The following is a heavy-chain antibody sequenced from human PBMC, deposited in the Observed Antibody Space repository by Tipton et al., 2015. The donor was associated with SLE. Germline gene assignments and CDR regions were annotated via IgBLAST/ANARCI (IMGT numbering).Heavy chain of an antibody. CDR2: IIHSGVT. Sequence: KPSQTLSLTCAVYGESFNGYFWTWIRQPPGKGLEWIAEIIHSGVTNYNPSLRSRVTISVDMSKNQVSLKLSSVTAADTAVYYCARDLGMTAKNAMDVWGQGTTVTVTS. CDR3: ARDLGMTAKNAMDV. V-gene: IGHV4-34*12. J-gene: IGHJ6*02. CDR1: GESFNGYF. D-gene: IGHD6-13*01.